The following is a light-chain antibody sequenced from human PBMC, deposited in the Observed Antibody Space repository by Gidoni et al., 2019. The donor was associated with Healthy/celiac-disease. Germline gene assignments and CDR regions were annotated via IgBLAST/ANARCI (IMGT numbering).Light chain of an antibody. J-gene: IGLJ2*01. CDR1: ALPKQY. CDR2: KDS. V-gene: IGLV3-25*03. CDR3: QSADSSGTSPMV. Sequence: SYELTQPPSVSVSPGQTARITCAGDALPKQYAYWYQQKPGPAPVLVIYKDSERPSGIPARFSGSSSVTTVTLTISGVQAEDEADYYCQSADSSGTSPMVFGGGTKLTVL.